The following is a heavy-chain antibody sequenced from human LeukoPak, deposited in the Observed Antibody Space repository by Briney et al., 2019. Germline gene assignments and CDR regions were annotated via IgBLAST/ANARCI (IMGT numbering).Heavy chain of an antibody. J-gene: IGHJ4*02. D-gene: IGHD3-9*01. CDR3: ARDLFYDILTGYYNDGFDY. V-gene: IGHV4-39*07. Sequence: SETLSLTCTVSGGSISSSSHYWGWIRQPPGKGLEWIGNIYYSGTTYYNPSLKSRVTISVDTSKNRFSLKLSSVTAADTAVYFCARDLFYDILTGYYNDGFDYWGQGTLVTVSS. CDR1: GGSISSSSHY. CDR2: IYYSGTT.